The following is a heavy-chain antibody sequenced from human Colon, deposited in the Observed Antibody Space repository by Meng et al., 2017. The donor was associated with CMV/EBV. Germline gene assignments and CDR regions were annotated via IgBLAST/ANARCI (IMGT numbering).Heavy chain of an antibody. CDR3: ARCNTAVPGGDY. J-gene: IGHJ4*02. V-gene: IGHV3-7*01. CDR2: IKQDGSEK. CDR1: GFTISSYW. D-gene: IGHD6-19*01. Sequence: GESLKISCAASGFTISSYWMSWVRQAPGKGLEWVANIKQDGSEKYYVDSVKGRFTISRDNAKNSVYLQMNSLRAEDTALYYCARCNTAVPGGDYWGQGTLVTVSS.